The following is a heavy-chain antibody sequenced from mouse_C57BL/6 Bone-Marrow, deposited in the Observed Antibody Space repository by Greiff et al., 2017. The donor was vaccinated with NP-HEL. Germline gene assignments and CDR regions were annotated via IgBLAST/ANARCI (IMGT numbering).Heavy chain of an antibody. CDR2: IYPGSGNT. CDR3: ARRGETAQATYAMDY. J-gene: IGHJ4*01. D-gene: IGHD3-2*02. V-gene: IGHV1-76*01. Sequence: QVQLQQSGAELVRPGASVKLSCKASGYTFTDYYINWVKQRPGQGLEWIARIYPGSGNTYYNEKFKGKATLTAEKSSSTAYMQLSSLTSEDSAVYFCARRGETAQATYAMDYWGQGTSVTVSS. CDR1: GYTFTDYY.